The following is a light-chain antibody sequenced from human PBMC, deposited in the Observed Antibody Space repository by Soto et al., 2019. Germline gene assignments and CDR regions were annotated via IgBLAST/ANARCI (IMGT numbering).Light chain of an antibody. CDR1: SSDVGAYNS. Sequence: QSALTQPASVSGSPGQSITISCTGTSSDVGAYNSVSWYQHHPGKAPKLMIYEVSNRPSGVSNRFSGSKSGSTASLTISGLQAEDEADYFCSSFTTTNTLVVFGRGTKLTVL. V-gene: IGLV2-14*01. CDR2: EVS. J-gene: IGLJ2*01. CDR3: SSFTTTNTLVV.